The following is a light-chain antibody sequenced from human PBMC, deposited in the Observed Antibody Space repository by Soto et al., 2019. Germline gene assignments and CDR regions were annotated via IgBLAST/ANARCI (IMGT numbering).Light chain of an antibody. CDR2: DAS. CDR1: QSVITN. Sequence: EIVMTQSPATLSVSPEERATRSCRASQSVITNLAWYQQKPGQAPRLLIFDASNRATGIPARFSGSGSGTDFTLTINSLEPEDFAVYYCQQRSSWPLTFGQGTKVDIK. V-gene: IGKV3-11*01. CDR3: QQRSSWPLT. J-gene: IGKJ1*01.